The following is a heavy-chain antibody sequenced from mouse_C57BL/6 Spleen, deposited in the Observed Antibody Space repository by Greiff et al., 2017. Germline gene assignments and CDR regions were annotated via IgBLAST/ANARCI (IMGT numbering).Heavy chain of an antibody. V-gene: IGHV1-54*01. Sequence: VQLQQSGAELVRPGTSVKVSCKASGYAFTNYLIEWVKQRPGQGLEWIGVINPGSGGTNYNEKFKGKATLTADKSSSTAYMQLSSLTSEDSAVYFCARDDGYYVHFDYWGQGTTLTVSS. J-gene: IGHJ2*01. D-gene: IGHD2-3*01. CDR1: GYAFTNYL. CDR3: ARDDGYYVHFDY. CDR2: INPGSGGT.